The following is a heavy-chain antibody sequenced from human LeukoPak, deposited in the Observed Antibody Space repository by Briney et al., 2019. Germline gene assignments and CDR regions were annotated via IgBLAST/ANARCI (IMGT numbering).Heavy chain of an antibody. D-gene: IGHD3-10*01. CDR3: ARDTYYYGSGSYYNLYGMDV. Sequence: ASVKVSCKASGYTFTSYGIGWVRQAPGQGLEWMGWISAYNGNTNHAQKLQGRVTMTTDTSTRTAYMELRSLRSDDTAVYYCARDTYYYGSGSYYNLYGMDVWGQGTTVTVSS. CDR1: GYTFTSYG. CDR2: ISAYNGNT. J-gene: IGHJ6*02. V-gene: IGHV1-18*01.